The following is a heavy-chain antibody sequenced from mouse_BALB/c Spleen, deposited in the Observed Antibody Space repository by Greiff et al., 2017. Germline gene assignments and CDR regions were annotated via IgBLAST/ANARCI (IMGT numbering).Heavy chain of an antibody. Sequence: VQLQESGPELVKPGASVKISCKASGYAFSSSWMNWVKQRPGQGLEWIGRIYPGDGDTNYNGKFKGKATLTADKSSSTAYMQLSSLTSVDSAVYFCARWLLRSFDYGGQGTTLTVSS. D-gene: IGHD2-3*01. CDR1: GYAFSSSW. V-gene: IGHV1-82*01. CDR3: ARWLLRSFDY. CDR2: IYPGDGDT. J-gene: IGHJ2*01.